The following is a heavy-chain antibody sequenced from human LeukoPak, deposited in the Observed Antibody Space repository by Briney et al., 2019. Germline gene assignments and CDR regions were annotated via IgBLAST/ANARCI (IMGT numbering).Heavy chain of an antibody. V-gene: IGHV4-59*01. J-gene: IGHJ4*02. CDR1: GDSFSSYY. CDR2: FYYSGST. CDR3: SRAVGPDRPFDY. Sequence: SETLSLTCTVSGDSFSSYYWSWIRQPPGKGLEWIGYFYYSGSTNYSPSLKSRVTISVDTSKNQFSLKLSSVTAADTAVYYCSRAVGPDRPFDYWGQGTLVTVSS. D-gene: IGHD1-14*01.